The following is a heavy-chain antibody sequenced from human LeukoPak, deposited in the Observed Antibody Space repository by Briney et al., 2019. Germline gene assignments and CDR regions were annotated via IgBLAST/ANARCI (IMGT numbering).Heavy chain of an antibody. Sequence: SGTLSLTCAVYGGSLSGDYWGWIHQPPGKGLEWIGEVNHSGNTNYNPSLKSRVTMSVDTSKNHFYLELISVTAADTAVYYCARQGSGSSYYYYTLPYWGQGTLVTVSS. J-gene: IGHJ4*02. CDR2: VNHSGNT. D-gene: IGHD1-26*01. CDR1: GGSLSGDY. V-gene: IGHV4-34*01. CDR3: ARQGSGSSYYYYTLPY.